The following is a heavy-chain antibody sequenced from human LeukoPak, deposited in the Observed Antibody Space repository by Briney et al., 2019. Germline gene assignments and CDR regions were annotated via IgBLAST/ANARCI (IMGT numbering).Heavy chain of an antibody. J-gene: IGHJ4*02. CDR3: ARARGRYCSSTSCHHQDFDY. CDR2: ISSSSSYI. V-gene: IGHV3-21*04. CDR1: GFTFSSYS. D-gene: IGHD2-2*01. Sequence: GGSLRLSCAASGFTFSSYSMNWVRQAPGKGLEWVSSISSSSSYIYYAGSVKGRFTISRDNAKNSLYLQMNSLRAEDTAVYYCARARGRYCSSTSCHHQDFDYWGQGTLATVSS.